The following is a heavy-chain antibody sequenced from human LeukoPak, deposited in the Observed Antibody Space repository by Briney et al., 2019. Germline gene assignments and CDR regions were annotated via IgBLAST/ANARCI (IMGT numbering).Heavy chain of an antibody. CDR1: GGSFSGYY. J-gene: IGHJ4*02. CDR3: ARGPPREYCSGGSCYTNFDY. D-gene: IGHD2-15*01. CDR2: INHSGST. V-gene: IGHV4-34*01. Sequence: SETLSLTCAVYGGSFSGYYWSWIRQPPGKGLEWIGEINHSGSTNYNPSLKSRVTISVDTSKNQFSLKLSSMTAADTAVYYCARGPPREYCSGGSCYTNFDYWGQGTLVTVSS.